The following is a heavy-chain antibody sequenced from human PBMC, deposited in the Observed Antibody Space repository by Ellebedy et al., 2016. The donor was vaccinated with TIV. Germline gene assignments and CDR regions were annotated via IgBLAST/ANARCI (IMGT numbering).Heavy chain of an antibody. CDR2: TYYRSKWYN. Sequence: SQTLSLTCXISGDSVSSNSAAWKWTRQSPSRGLEWLGRTYYRSKWYNDYAVSVKSRITINPDTSKNQFSLQLNTGTPEDTAVYYCAREMLDDFWSGYPVGEYFQHWGQGTLVTVSS. J-gene: IGHJ1*01. CDR3: AREMLDDFWSGYPVGEYFQH. CDR1: GDSVSSNSAA. D-gene: IGHD3-3*01. V-gene: IGHV6-1*01.